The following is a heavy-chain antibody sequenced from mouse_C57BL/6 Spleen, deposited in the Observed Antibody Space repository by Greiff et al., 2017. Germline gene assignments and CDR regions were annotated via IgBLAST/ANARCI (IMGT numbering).Heavy chain of an antibody. D-gene: IGHD2-2*01. J-gene: IGHJ1*03. CDR1: GYTFTSYW. V-gene: IGHV1-55*01. CDR3: GRGYGYSWYFDV. CDR2: IYPGSGST. Sequence: QVQLQQPGAELVKPGASVKMSCKASGYTFTSYWITWVKQRPGQGLEWIGDIYPGSGSTNYNEKFKSKATLTVDTSSSTAYMQLSSLTSEDSAVYYCGRGYGYSWYFDVWGTGTTVTVSS.